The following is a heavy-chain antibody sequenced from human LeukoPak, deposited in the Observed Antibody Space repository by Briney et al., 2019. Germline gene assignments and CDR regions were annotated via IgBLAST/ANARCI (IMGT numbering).Heavy chain of an antibody. Sequence: GGSLRLSCAASGFSFSSYAMSWVRQAPGKGLEWVSVLHSGGGTYYADSVNGRFTVSRDNSKNTLYLQMNSLRAEDTAVYYCAGVFGRYCSGGICYPPYYFDYWGQGALVTVSS. V-gene: IGHV3-66*01. CDR3: AGVFGRYCSGGICYPPYYFDY. CDR1: GFSFSSYA. CDR2: LHSGGGT. D-gene: IGHD2-15*01. J-gene: IGHJ4*02.